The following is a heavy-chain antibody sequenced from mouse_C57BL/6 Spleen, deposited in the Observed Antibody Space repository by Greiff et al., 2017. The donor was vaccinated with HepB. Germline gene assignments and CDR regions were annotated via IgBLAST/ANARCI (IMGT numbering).Heavy chain of an antibody. Sequence: QVHVKQPGAELVMPGASVKLSCKASGYTFTSYWMHWVKQRPGQGLEWIGEIDPSDSYTNYNQKFKGKSTLTVDKSSSTAYMQLSSLTSEDSAVYYCARGIEGWSAYWGQGTLVTVSA. CDR3: ARGIEGWSAY. V-gene: IGHV1-69*01. CDR2: IDPSDSYT. J-gene: IGHJ3*01. CDR1: GYTFTSYW.